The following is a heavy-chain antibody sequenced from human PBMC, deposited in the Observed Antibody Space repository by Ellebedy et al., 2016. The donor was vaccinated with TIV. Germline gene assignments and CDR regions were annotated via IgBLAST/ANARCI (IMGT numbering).Heavy chain of an antibody. J-gene: IGHJ4*02. CDR1: GFTFSSYT. CDR2: ISTGSSTI. CDR3: QTSRARVY. V-gene: IGHV3-48*04. Sequence: GESLKISCTVSGFTFSSYTMNWVRQAPGKGLEWVSYISTGSSTIYYTASVKGRFTISRDNAKNSLYLQMNSLRVDETAVYYCQTSRARVYWGQGTLVTVSS.